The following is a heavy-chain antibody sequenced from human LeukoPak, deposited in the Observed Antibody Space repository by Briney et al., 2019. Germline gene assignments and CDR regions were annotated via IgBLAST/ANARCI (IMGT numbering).Heavy chain of an antibody. J-gene: IGHJ4*02. CDR2: IYSDGST. D-gene: IGHD6-6*01. V-gene: IGHV3-53*04. Sequence: SGGSLRLSCAASGFTVSNNYMSWVRQAPAKGLEWISVIYSDGSTYYSDSVKGRFTISRHTSKNTLYLQMSSLRTEDTAVYYCAREGLASRRAFDYWGQGTLVTVSS. CDR3: AREGLASRRAFDY. CDR1: GFTVSNNY.